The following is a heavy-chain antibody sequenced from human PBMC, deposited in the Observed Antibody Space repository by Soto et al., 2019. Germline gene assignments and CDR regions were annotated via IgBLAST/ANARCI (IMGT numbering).Heavy chain of an antibody. CDR2: IKQDGSEK. CDR1: GFTFSSYW. J-gene: IGHJ4*02. D-gene: IGHD3-10*01. Sequence: GGSLRLSCAASGFTFSSYWMSWVRQAPGKGLEWVANIKQDGSEKYYVDSVKGRVTISRDNAKNSLYLQMNSLRAEDTAVYYCAREDGDALFDYWGQGTLVTVSS. CDR3: AREDGDALFDY. V-gene: IGHV3-7*01.